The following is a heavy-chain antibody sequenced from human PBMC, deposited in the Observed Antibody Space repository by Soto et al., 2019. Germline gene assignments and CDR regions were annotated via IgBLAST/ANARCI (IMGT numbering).Heavy chain of an antibody. CDR2: IHYSGST. J-gene: IGHJ3*02. CDR3: ARAGGAMVRGFNAFDI. D-gene: IGHD3-10*01. CDR1: GGSISSGGYY. Sequence: PSETLSLTCTVSGGSISSGGYYWIWIRQHPGKGLEWIVYIHYSGSTYYNPSLKSRVTISVDTSKNQFSLKLSSVTAADTAVYYCARAGGAMVRGFNAFDIWGQGTMVTVSS. V-gene: IGHV4-31*03.